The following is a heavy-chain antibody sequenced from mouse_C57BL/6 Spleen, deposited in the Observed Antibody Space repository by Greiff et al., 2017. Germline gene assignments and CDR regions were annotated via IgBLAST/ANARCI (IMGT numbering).Heavy chain of an antibody. V-gene: IGHV1-55*01. CDR2: IYPGSGST. CDR1: GYTFTSYW. Sequence: VQLQQSGAELVKPGASVKMSCKASGYTFTSYWITWVKQRPGQGLEWIGDIYPGSGSTNYNEKFKSKATLTVDTSSSTAYMQLSSLTSEDSAVYCCARSASDYGSINFDYWGQGTTLTVSS. D-gene: IGHD1-1*01. J-gene: IGHJ2*01. CDR3: ARSASDYGSINFDY.